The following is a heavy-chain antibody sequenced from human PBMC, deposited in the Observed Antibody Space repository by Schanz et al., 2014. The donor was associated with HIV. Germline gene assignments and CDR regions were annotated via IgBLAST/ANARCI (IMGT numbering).Heavy chain of an antibody. J-gene: IGHJ4*02. Sequence: QVHLVQSGAEVKKPGASVKVSCKASGYTFTSYDINWVRQATGQGLEWMGWMNPNSGNTGFAQKFQGRVTMTRNTSINTAYMEVSGLKSEDTAVYYCARGSSIAGRPFDQWGQGALVTVS. CDR3: ARGSSIAGRPFDQ. V-gene: IGHV1-8*01. CDR1: GYTFTSYD. D-gene: IGHD6-6*01. CDR2: MNPNSGNT.